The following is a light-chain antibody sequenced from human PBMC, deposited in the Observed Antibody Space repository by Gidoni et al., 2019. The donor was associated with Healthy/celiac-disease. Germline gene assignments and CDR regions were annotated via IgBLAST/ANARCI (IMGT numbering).Light chain of an antibody. CDR2: AAS. CDR1: QGISNY. V-gene: IGKV1-27*01. J-gene: IGKJ1*01. CDR3: QKYNSAPWT. Sequence: DIQMTQSPSSLSASVGDRVTITCRASQGISNYLAWYQQKPGKVPKLVIYAASTLQSGVPSRFSGSGSGTDFTLTISSLQPEDVATYYCQKYNSAPWTFXQXTKVXIK.